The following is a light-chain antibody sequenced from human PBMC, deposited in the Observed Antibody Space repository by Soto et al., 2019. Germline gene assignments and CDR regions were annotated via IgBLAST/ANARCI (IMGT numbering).Light chain of an antibody. Sequence: DIQLTQSPPFLSASVGDRVTITCRASQGISSYLAWYQQEPGKAPSLLIYTASTLQRGVPSRFSGSGSGTEFTLTISSLQPEDFAIYYCQQLNSYPYTFGQGTKLEIK. CDR2: TAS. CDR1: QGISSY. J-gene: IGKJ2*01. CDR3: QQLNSYPYT. V-gene: IGKV1-9*01.